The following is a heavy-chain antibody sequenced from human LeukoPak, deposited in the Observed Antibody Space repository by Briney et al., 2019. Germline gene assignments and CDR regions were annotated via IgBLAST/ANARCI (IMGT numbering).Heavy chain of an antibody. Sequence: GASVKVSCKASGGTFSSYAISCVRQAPGQGLEWMGWISAYNGNTNYAQKLQGRVTMTTDTSTSTAYMELRSLRSDDTAVYYCARDRGTVDWYFDLWGRGTLVTVSS. V-gene: IGHV1-18*01. CDR2: ISAYNGNT. D-gene: IGHD3-10*01. CDR1: GGTFSSYA. J-gene: IGHJ2*01. CDR3: ARDRGTVDWYFDL.